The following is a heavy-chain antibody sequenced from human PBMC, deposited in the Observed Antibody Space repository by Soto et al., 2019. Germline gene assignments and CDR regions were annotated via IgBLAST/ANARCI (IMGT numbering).Heavy chain of an antibody. CDR2: IIAFSDIV. V-gene: IGHV1-69*12. D-gene: IGHD6-13*01. J-gene: IGHJ6*02. CDR3: ARSLYSSSWYHSGNSYYYYGMDV. CDR1: GGTFGIYA. Sequence: QVQLVQSGAEVKKPGSSVKVSCKASGGTFGIYAITWVRQAPGQGLEWMGGIIAFSDIVNYTQKLQGRVTITADESTSTAYLDLSRLGSDDPAVYYCARSLYSSSWYHSGNSYYYYGMDVWGQGTTVTVSS.